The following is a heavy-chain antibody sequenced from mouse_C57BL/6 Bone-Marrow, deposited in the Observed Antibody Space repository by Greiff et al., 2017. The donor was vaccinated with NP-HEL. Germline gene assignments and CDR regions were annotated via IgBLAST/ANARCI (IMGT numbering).Heavy chain of an antibody. CDR1: GFTFSSYA. CDR3: ARDWAITTVVAPYAMDY. CDR2: ISDGGSYT. D-gene: IGHD1-1*01. J-gene: IGHJ4*01. Sequence: EVMLVESGGGLVKPGGSLKLSCAASGFTFSSYAMSWVRQTPEKRLEWVATISDGGSYTYYPDNVKGRFTISRDNAKNNLYLQMSHLKSEDTAMYYCARDWAITTVVAPYAMDYWGQGTSVTVSS. V-gene: IGHV5-4*01.